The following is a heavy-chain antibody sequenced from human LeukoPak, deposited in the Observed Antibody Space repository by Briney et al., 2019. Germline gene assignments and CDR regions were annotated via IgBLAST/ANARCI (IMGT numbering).Heavy chain of an antibody. CDR3: ARCCGYDPVDY. Sequence: PGGSLRLSCAASGFTFSSYSMNWVRQAPGKGLEWVSSISSSSSYIYCADSVKGRFTISRDNAKNSLYLQMNSLRAEDTAVYYCARCCGYDPVDYWGQGTLVTVSS. J-gene: IGHJ4*02. V-gene: IGHV3-21*01. CDR2: ISSSSSYI. CDR1: GFTFSSYS. D-gene: IGHD5-12*01.